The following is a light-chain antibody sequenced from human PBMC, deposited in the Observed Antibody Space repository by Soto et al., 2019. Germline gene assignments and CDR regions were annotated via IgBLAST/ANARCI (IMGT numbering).Light chain of an antibody. CDR3: HQSHHTVWT. CDR2: GAS. J-gene: IGKJ1*01. CDR1: QAIFSH. Sequence: DVQMTQSPSSLSASVGDRVTITCRTSQAIFSHLNWYQQKPGKAPKLLIYGASNLESGVPSRFTGGGSGTDFTLTISSLQPEDFATYFCHQSHHTVWTFGQGTNVDMK. V-gene: IGKV1-39*01.